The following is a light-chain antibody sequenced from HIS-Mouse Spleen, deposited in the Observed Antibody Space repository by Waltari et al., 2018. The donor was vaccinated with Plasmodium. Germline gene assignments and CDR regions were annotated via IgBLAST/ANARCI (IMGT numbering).Light chain of an antibody. CDR3: QQYYSTPLT. CDR1: QSVLYSSNNKNY. J-gene: IGKJ4*01. Sequence: DIVMTQSPDSLAVSLGERATINCKSSQSVLYSSNNKNYLAWYQQKPVQPPKLLIYCASTRESGVPDRFRGSGSGTDFTRTISSLQAEDVAVYYCQQYYSTPLTFGGGTKVEIK. V-gene: IGKV4-1*01. CDR2: CAS.